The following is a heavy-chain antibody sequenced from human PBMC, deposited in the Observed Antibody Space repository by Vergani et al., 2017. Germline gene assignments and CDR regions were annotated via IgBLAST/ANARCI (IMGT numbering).Heavy chain of an antibody. V-gene: IGHV4-34*01. D-gene: IGHD3-22*01. CDR2: SNHSGST. J-gene: IGHJ6*02. Sequence: QVQLQQWGAGLLKPSETLFLTCAVYGGSFSGYYWSWIRQPPGKGLEWFGESNHSGSTNYNPSLKSRVTISVDTSKNQFSLNLSSVTAADTAVYYCARRPYYYDXSGYSKYYYYGMDVWGQGTTVTVSS. CDR1: GGSFSGYY. CDR3: ARRPYYYDXSGYSKYYYYGMDV.